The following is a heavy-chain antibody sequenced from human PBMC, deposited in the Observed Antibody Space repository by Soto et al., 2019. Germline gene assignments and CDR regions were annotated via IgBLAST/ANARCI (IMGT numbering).Heavy chain of an antibody. CDR2: IHSSGSI. CDR1: GGSISSDDYY. V-gene: IGHV4-30-4*01. CDR3: ARDLDGLHDDTSGPFPRPG. D-gene: IGHD3-22*01. Sequence: SETLSLTCTVSGGSISSDDYYWSWIRQAPGRGLEWIGYIHSSGSIYYNPSLKSRATMSIDTAGNQFSLKVSSVTVADTAVYYCARDLDGLHDDTSGPFPRPGWGQGTLVTVSA. J-gene: IGHJ1*01.